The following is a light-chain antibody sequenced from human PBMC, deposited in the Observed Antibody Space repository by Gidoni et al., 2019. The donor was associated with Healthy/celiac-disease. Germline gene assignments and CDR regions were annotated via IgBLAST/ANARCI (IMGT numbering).Light chain of an antibody. CDR1: QSVSSY. CDR3: QQRSNWPPLFT. Sequence: EIVLTQSPATLSLSPGERATIYCRASQSVSSYLAWYQQKPGQAPRLLIYDASNRATGIPARFSGSVSLTDFTLTISSLEPEDFAVYYCQQRSNWPPLFTFGPGTKVDIK. V-gene: IGKV3-11*01. J-gene: IGKJ3*01. CDR2: DAS.